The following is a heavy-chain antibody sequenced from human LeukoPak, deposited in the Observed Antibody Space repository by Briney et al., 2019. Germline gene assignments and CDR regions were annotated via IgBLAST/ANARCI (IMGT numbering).Heavy chain of an antibody. D-gene: IGHD1-7*01. V-gene: IGHV4-59*01. CDR3: ARDVIGTFDY. J-gene: IGHJ4*02. CDR1: GGSISSYY. Sequence: SETLSLTCTVSGGSISSYYWSWIRQPPGKGLEWIGYIYYSGSTNYNPSLKSRVTTSVDTSKNQFSLKLSSVTAAYTAVYYCARDVIGTFDYWGQGTLVTVSS. CDR2: IYYSGST.